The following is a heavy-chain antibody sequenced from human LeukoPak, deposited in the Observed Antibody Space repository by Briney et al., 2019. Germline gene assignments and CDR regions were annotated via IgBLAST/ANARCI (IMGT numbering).Heavy chain of an antibody. V-gene: IGHV3-48*01. CDR1: GFTFSSYS. CDR2: ISSSTTTI. Sequence: PGGSLRLSCAASGFTFSSYSMNWVRQAPGKGLEWVSYISSSTTTIYYADSVKGRFTISRDNAKNSLYPQMNSLRAEDTAVYYCARGQGPRMGSSWYYFDYWGQGTLVTVSS. J-gene: IGHJ4*02. D-gene: IGHD6-13*01. CDR3: ARGQGPRMGSSWYYFDY.